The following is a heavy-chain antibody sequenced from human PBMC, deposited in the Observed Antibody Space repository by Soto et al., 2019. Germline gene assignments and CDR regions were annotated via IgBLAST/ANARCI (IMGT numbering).Heavy chain of an antibody. D-gene: IGHD3-10*01. CDR3: ATYYYGSGSQDYYGMDV. CDR2: ISAYNGNT. Sequence: QVQLVQSGAEVKKPGASVKVSCKASGYTFTSYGISWVRQAPGQGLEWMGWISAYNGNTNYAQKLQGRVTMTTDTSTSPAYMELRSLRSDDTTVYYCATYYYGSGSQDYYGMDVWGQGTTVTVSS. CDR1: GYTFTSYG. V-gene: IGHV1-18*01. J-gene: IGHJ6*02.